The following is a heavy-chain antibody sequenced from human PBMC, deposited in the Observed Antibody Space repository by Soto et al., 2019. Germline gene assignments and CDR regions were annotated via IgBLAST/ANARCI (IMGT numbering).Heavy chain of an antibody. V-gene: IGHV4-30-2*01. CDR2: IYHSGST. CDR1: GGSISSGGYS. CDR3: ARVMKDFLRVDY. Sequence: QLPLQESGSGLVKPSQTLSLTCAVSGGSISSGGYSWSWIRQPPGKGLEWIGYIYHSGSTYYNPSLKSRVTISVDRSKNQFSLKLSSVTAADTAVYYCARVMKDFLRVDYWGQGTLVTVSS. J-gene: IGHJ4*02. D-gene: IGHD3-3*01.